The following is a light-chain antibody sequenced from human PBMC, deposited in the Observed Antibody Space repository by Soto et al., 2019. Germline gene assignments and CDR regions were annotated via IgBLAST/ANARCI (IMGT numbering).Light chain of an antibody. J-gene: IGKJ1*01. CDR2: GAS. V-gene: IGKV3-20*01. CDR1: QSVSSSY. Sequence: EIVLTQSPGTLSLPPGERATLSCRASQSVSSSYLAWYQQKPGQAPRLLIYGASSRATGIPDRFSGSGSGTDFTLTISRLEPEDFAVYYCQQYGSSPTWTFGQGNKV. CDR3: QQYGSSPTWT.